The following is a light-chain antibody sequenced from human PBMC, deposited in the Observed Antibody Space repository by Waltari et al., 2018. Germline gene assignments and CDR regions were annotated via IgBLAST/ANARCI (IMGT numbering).Light chain of an antibody. J-gene: IGLJ3*02. Sequence: QLVLTQSPSASASLGASVKLTCTLSSGHSSNAIAWHQQQPEKGPRYLMKINSDGSHSKGDEIPDRFSGASSGAERYLTICSRQSEDEADYYCQTGGHGTWVFGGGTKLTVL. V-gene: IGLV4-69*01. CDR3: QTGGHGTWV. CDR1: SGHSSNA. CDR2: INSDGSH.